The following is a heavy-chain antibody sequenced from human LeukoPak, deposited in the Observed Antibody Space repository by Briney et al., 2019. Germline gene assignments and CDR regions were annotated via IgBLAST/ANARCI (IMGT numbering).Heavy chain of an antibody. D-gene: IGHD6-13*01. V-gene: IGHV1-18*01. CDR2: ISAYNGNT. CDR3: ARDSTLIAAAGDFDY. J-gene: IGHJ4*02. Sequence: ASVKVSCKASGYTFTSYGISWVRPAPGQGLEWMGWISAYNGNTNYAQKLQGRVTMTTDTSTSTAYMELRSLRSDDTAVYYCARDSTLIAAAGDFDYWGQGTLVTVSS. CDR1: GYTFTSYG.